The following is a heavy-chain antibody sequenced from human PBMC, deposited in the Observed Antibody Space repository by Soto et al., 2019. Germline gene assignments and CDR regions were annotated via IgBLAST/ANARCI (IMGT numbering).Heavy chain of an antibody. CDR3: ARYVSSRYNNWIDP. CDR2: IWYDGGEK. V-gene: IGHV3-33*01. J-gene: IGHJ5*02. CDR1: GFTFSSYG. D-gene: IGHD6-13*01. Sequence: QVQLVESGGGVVQPGGSLRLSCAASGFTFSSYGMHWVRQAPGKGLEWVAVIWYDGGEKYYADSVKGRFTISRDNSKNTLSLQMNNRGAEDTAVYYCARYVSSRYNNWIDPWGQGTLVTVSS.